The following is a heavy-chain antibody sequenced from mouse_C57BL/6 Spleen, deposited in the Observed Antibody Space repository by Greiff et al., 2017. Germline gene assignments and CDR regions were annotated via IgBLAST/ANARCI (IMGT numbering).Heavy chain of an antibody. J-gene: IGHJ2*01. CDR3: ARESYGYDY. D-gene: IGHD2-2*01. V-gene: IGHV3-6*01. CDR1: GYSITSGYY. CDR2: ISYDGSN. Sequence: VQLQQSGPGLVKPSQSLSLTCSVTGYSITSGYYWNWIRQFPGNKLEWMGYISYDGSNNYNPSLKNRISITRDTSKNQFFLKLNSVTTEDTATYYCARESYGYDYWGQGTTLTVSS.